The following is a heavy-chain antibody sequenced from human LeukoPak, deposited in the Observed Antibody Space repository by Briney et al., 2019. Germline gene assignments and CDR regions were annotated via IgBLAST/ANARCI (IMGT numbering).Heavy chain of an antibody. J-gene: IGHJ4*02. D-gene: IGHD6-6*01. CDR1: GFTFGKYW. Sequence: GGSLRLSCVASGFTFGKYWMSWVRQAPGKGLEWVANIKLDGSEKNYVDSVKGRFTISRDNTKNSLYLQMNSLRAEDTAVYYCARTAARRFDYWGQGTLVTVSS. V-gene: IGHV3-7*03. CDR2: IKLDGSEK. CDR3: ARTAARRFDY.